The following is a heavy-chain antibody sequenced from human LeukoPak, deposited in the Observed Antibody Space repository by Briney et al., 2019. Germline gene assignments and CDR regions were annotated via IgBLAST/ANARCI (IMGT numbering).Heavy chain of an antibody. V-gene: IGHV3-23*01. CDR2: ISTSGCSP. CDR1: GFTFSSYA. D-gene: IGHD1-26*01. J-gene: IGHJ4*02. CDR3: ERRSYYDLDYFDY. Sequence: PGGSLRLSCAASGFTFSSYAMSGVRKAPGEGLEWVSTISTSGCSPYYADSVKGRFTIYRDNSKNTLYLQMKSLRGEDTAVYYSERRSYYDLDYFDYWGQGTLVTVSS.